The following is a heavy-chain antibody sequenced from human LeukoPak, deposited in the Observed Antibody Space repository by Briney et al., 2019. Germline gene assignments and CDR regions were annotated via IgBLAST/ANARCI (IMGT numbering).Heavy chain of an antibody. CDR2: IIPIFGTA. Sequence: ASVKVSCKASGGTFSSYAISWVRQAPGQGLEWMGGIIPIFGTANYAQKFQGRVTVTADESTSTAYMELSSLRSEDTALYYCARGGDGDYEGEYFDYWAQGTLVTVSS. J-gene: IGHJ4*02. D-gene: IGHD4-17*01. V-gene: IGHV1-69*13. CDR3: ARGGDGDYEGEYFDY. CDR1: GGTFSSYA.